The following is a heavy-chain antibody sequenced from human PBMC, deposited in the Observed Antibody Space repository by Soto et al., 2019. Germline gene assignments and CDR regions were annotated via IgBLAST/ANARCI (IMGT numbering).Heavy chain of an antibody. D-gene: IGHD3-9*01. Sequence: QVQLQQWGAGPLRPLETLSLTCGVSGGSFSGYYWAWIRQSPGKGLEWIGEINDRGSINYNPSLKSRVSISFDTSKNHYSLNLRSVTAADTAVYYCARESNDILTGPPWVWYFDLWGRGTLVTVSS. J-gene: IGHJ2*01. CDR2: INDRGSI. CDR1: GGSFSGYY. CDR3: ARESNDILTGPPWVWYFDL. V-gene: IGHV4-34*01.